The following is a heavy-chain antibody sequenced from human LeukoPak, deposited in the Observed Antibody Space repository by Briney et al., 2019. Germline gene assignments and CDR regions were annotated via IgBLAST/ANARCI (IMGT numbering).Heavy chain of an antibody. J-gene: IGHJ4*02. D-gene: IGHD5-18*01. Sequence: SETLSLTCTVSGGSISSYYWSWIRQPPGKGLEWIGYIYYSGSTNYNPSLKSRVTISVDTSKNQFSLKLSSVTAADTAVYYCARHGMDTAMVTLDYWGQGTLVTVSS. CDR1: GGSISSYY. CDR3: ARHGMDTAMVTLDY. V-gene: IGHV4-59*08. CDR2: IYYSGST.